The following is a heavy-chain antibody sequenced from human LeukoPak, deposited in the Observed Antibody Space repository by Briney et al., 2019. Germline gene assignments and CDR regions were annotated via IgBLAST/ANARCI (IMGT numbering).Heavy chain of an antibody. Sequence: GGSLRLSCAASGFTFSSYGMHWVRQAPGKGLEWVAVISYDGSNKYYADSVKGRFTISRDNSKNTLYLQMNSLRAEDTAVYYCAKDLGTVTTAFDYWGQGTLVTVSS. D-gene: IGHD4-17*01. CDR2: ISYDGSNK. J-gene: IGHJ4*02. V-gene: IGHV3-30*18. CDR1: GFTFSSYG. CDR3: AKDLGTVTTAFDY.